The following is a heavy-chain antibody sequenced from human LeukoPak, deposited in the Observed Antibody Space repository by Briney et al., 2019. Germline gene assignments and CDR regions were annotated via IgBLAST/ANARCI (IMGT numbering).Heavy chain of an antibody. D-gene: IGHD3-10*01. J-gene: IGHJ4*02. Sequence: PGGSLRLSCAASGFTFSDYYMSWIRQAPGKGLEWVSYISSSGSIIYYADSVKGRFTISRDNAKNSLYLQMNSLRAEDTAVYYCARRVGDRLLWFGELYYFDYWGQGTLVTVSS. CDR1: GFTFSDYY. CDR2: ISSSGSII. CDR3: ARRVGDRLLWFGELYYFDY. V-gene: IGHV3-11*01.